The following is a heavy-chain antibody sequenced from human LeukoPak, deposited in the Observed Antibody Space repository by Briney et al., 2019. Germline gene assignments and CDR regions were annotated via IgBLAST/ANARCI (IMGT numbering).Heavy chain of an antibody. J-gene: IGHJ4*02. CDR3: ARDPDYYGSIR. V-gene: IGHV3-21*01. Sequence: GGSLRLSCAASGFTFSSYSMNWVRQAPGKGLEWVSSISSSSYIYYADSVKARFTISRDSAKNSLYLQMNSLRAEDTAVYYCARDPDYYGSIRWGQGTLVTVSS. D-gene: IGHD3-10*01. CDR2: ISSSSYI. CDR1: GFTFSSYS.